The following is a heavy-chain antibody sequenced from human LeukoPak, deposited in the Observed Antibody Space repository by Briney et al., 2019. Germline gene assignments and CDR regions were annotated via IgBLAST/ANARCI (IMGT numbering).Heavy chain of an antibody. CDR1: GGSISSSSYY. J-gene: IGHJ5*02. D-gene: IGHD2-2*02. CDR3: ARIPGGALNWFDP. V-gene: IGHV4-39*01. Sequence: PSETLSLTCIVSGGSISSSSYYWGWIRQPPGKGLEWTGSIYYSGSTYYNPSLKSRVTISVDTSKNQFSLKLSSVTAADTAVYYCARIPGGALNWFDPWGQGTLVTVSS. CDR2: IYYSGST.